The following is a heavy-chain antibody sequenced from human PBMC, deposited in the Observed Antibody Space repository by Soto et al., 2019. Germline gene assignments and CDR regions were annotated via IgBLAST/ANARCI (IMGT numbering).Heavy chain of an antibody. CDR2: VYSSGYT. CDR3: ARGDHYQSTGTFDP. Sequence: PSETLSLTCTVCGGAISSYYWYWIRQPPGKGLECIGYVYSSGYTNYSPSLKSRVTISVHASKNQFPLKLTSLTAADTAVYYCARGDHYQSTGTFDPCGQGTLVTVSS. D-gene: IGHD1-1*01. J-gene: IGHJ5*02. CDR1: GGAISSYY. V-gene: IGHV4-59*01.